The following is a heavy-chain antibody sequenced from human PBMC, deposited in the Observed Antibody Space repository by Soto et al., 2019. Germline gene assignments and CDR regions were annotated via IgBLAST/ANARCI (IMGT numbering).Heavy chain of an antibody. J-gene: IGHJ2*01. CDR3: ARDLLGNWYFEL. D-gene: IGHD7-27*01. Sequence: GGSLRLSCAASGFTVSSNYMSWVRQAPGKGLEWVSVIYSGGSTYYADSVKGRFTISRDNSKNTLYLQMNSLRAEDTAVYYCARDLLGNWYFELWGRGTLVTVSS. CDR2: IYSGGST. CDR1: GFTVSSNY. V-gene: IGHV3-53*01.